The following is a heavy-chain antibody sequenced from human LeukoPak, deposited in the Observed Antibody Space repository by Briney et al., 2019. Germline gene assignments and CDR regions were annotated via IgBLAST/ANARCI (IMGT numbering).Heavy chain of an antibody. V-gene: IGHV3-23*01. J-gene: IGHJ3*02. CDR3: AKHRLEWLLADGFDI. CDR2: LSGSSGST. D-gene: IGHD3-3*01. Sequence: GGSLRLSCAASGFTFNANAMSWVRQAPGKGLEWVSALSGSSGSTYYADSVKGRFTISRDNSKNRLYLQMNSLRAEDSAVYYCAKHRLEWLLADGFDIWGQGTMVTVSS. CDR1: GFTFNANA.